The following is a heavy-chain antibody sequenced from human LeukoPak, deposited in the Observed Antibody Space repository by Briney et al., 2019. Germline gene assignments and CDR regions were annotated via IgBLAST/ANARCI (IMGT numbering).Heavy chain of an antibody. D-gene: IGHD3-3*01. CDR1: GGSISSSSYY. Sequence: PSETLSLTCTVSGGSISSSSYYWGWIRQPPGKGLEWIGSIYYSGSTYYNPSLKSRVTISVDTSKNQFSLKLSSVTAADTAVYYCARHRTIFGVVIIEASWFDPWGQGTLVTVSS. CDR3: ARHRTIFGVVIIEASWFDP. V-gene: IGHV4-39*01. J-gene: IGHJ5*02. CDR2: IYYSGST.